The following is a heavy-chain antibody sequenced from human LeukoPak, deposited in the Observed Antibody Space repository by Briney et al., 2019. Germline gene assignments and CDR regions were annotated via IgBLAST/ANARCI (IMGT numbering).Heavy chain of an antibody. CDR1: GFTFSSYE. Sequence: PGGSLRLSCATSGFTFSSYEMNWVRQAPGKGLEWISYITTSGTSTYYADSVKGRFTISRDNGKTALSLRMNSLRAEDTAAYYCVVHSATSCYWGQGTLVTVSS. D-gene: IGHD1-26*01. V-gene: IGHV3-48*03. CDR3: VVHSATSCY. CDR2: ITTSGTST. J-gene: IGHJ4*02.